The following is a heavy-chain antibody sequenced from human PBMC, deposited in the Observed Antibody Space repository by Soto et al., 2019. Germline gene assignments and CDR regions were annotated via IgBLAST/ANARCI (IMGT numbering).Heavy chain of an antibody. Sequence: AETLWFPCVVCAKSIRKDLWWNCVRQPPVQGLEWIGEVHHTKGALYNPALKSRVTVSADLFNSKIFLEVHSLGAADTAVYYCARAGFWNLDSWGQGTPVTV. J-gene: IGHJ4*02. V-gene: IGHV4-4*02. CDR2: VHHTKGA. CDR1: AKSIRKDLW. D-gene: IGHD1-1*01. CDR3: ARAGFWNLDS.